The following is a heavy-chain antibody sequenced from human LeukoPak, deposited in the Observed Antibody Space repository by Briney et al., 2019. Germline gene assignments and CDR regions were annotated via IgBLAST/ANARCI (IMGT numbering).Heavy chain of an antibody. J-gene: IGHJ4*02. D-gene: IGHD3-22*01. V-gene: IGHV3-48*01. CDR2: ISSSSSTI. CDR1: GFRLSSQS. CDR3: AIIGVVVVIIQGPGY. Sequence: GGSLRLSCAASGFRLSSQSMNWVRQAPGKGVEWVSYISSSSSTIYYADSVKGRFTISRDNAKNSLYLQMNSLRAEDTAVYYCAIIGVVVVIIQGPGYWGQGTLVTVSS.